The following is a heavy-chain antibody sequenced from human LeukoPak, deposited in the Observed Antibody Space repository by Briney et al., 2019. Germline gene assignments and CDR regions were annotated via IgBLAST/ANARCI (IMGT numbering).Heavy chain of an antibody. Sequence: SETLSLTCTVSAGSINPYYWSWIRQSAEKGLQWIGRIYASGTTKYNPSLQSRVAMSVDMSKNQFSLNLASVTAADTAVYFCVRDQGYTYGQTHYFDFWGQGILVTVSS. CDR3: VRDQGYTYGQTHYFDF. D-gene: IGHD5-18*01. CDR2: IYASGTT. V-gene: IGHV4-4*07. J-gene: IGHJ4*02. CDR1: AGSINPYY.